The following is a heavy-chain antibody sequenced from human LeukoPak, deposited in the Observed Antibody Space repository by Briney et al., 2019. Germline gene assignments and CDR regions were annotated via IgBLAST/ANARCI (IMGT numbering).Heavy chain of an antibody. D-gene: IGHD4-17*01. CDR2: IWYNGSNN. CDR1: GFTFSSDG. Sequence: GGSLRLSCAASGFTFSSDGMHWVRQAPRKGLEWVAVIWYNGSNNYYEDSVQSRFTISRDNFNNTLHPQVNSLRAADPPVFYFASKSSGDYWYFYPCGRGNLLTVS. CDR3: ASKSSGDYWYFYP. J-gene: IGHJ2*01. V-gene: IGHV3-33*01.